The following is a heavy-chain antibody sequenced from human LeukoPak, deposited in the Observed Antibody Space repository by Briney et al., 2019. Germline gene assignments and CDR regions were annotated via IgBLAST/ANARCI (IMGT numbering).Heavy chain of an antibody. CDR3: ARARSEYCSGGSCYSGASDY. CDR1: GFTFSSYS. J-gene: IGHJ4*02. V-gene: IGHV3-21*01. Sequence: GGSLRLSCAASGFTFSSYSMNWVRQAPGKGLEWVSSISGSSSYIYYADSVKGRFTLSRDNAKNSLYLQMNSLRAEDTAVYYCARARSEYCSGGSCYSGASDYWGQGTLVTVSS. D-gene: IGHD2-15*01. CDR2: ISGSSSYI.